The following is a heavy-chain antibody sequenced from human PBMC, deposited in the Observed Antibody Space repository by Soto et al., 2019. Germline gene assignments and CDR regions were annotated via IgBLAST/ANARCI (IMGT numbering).Heavy chain of an antibody. Sequence: ASVKVSCKASGGTFSSYAISWVRQAPGQGLEWMGGIIPIFGTANYAQKFQGRVTITADESTSTAYMELSSLRSEDTAVYYCARMYSSSYPHPPQDNYYYGMDVWGQGTTVTVSS. CDR2: IIPIFGTA. CDR1: GGTFSSYA. V-gene: IGHV1-69*13. CDR3: ARMYSSSYPHPPQDNYYYGMDV. D-gene: IGHD6-6*01. J-gene: IGHJ6*02.